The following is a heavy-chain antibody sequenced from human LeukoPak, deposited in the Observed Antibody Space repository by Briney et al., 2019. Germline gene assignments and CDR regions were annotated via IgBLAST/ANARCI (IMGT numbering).Heavy chain of an antibody. CDR2: IIPIFGTA. CDR3: ARGSVAGIVLHFDY. J-gene: IGHJ4*02. V-gene: IGHV1-69*13. D-gene: IGHD6-19*01. CDR1: GGTFSSYA. Sequence: EASVKVSCKASGGTFSSYAISWVRQAPGQGLEWMGGIIPIFGTANYAQKFQGRVTITADESTSTAYMELSSLRSEDTAVYYCARGSVAGIVLHFDYWGQGTLVTVSS.